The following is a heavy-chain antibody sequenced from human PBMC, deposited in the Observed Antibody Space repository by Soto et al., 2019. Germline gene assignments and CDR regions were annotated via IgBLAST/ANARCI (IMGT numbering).Heavy chain of an antibody. CDR3: AKDQGSSWYEIDY. CDR1: GFTFSNYA. V-gene: IGHV3-23*01. J-gene: IGHJ4*02. D-gene: IGHD6-13*01. CDR2: ISGSGGST. Sequence: GGSLRLSCAASGFTFSNYAVTRVRQVPGKGLEWVSTISGSGGSTYYADSVKGRFTISRDNSKNTLYLQMNSLRAEDTAVYYCAKDQGSSWYEIDYWGQGTLVTVSS.